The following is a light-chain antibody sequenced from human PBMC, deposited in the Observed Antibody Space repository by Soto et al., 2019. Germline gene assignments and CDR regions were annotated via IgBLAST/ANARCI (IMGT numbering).Light chain of an antibody. CDR2: DAS. J-gene: IGKJ3*01. CDR3: QQYNTWPLT. Sequence: ETVMTQSPATLSVSPGERPTLSCRASQSVSSNLAWYQQKPGQAPRLLIYDASTRATGIPARFSGSGSGTDFPLTISSLQSEDFAVYYCQQYNTWPLTFGPGTKVDIK. CDR1: QSVSSN. V-gene: IGKV3-15*01.